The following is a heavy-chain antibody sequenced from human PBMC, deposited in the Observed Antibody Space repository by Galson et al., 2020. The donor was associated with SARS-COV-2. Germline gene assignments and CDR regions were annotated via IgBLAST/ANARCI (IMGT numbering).Heavy chain of an antibody. Sequence: ETSETLSLTCTVSGGSISSYYWSWIRQPPGKGLEWIGSIYYRGSTNYNPSLKSRVTISVDTSKNQFSLKLNSVTAADTAVYYCARHGWITILGVVIIGALEIGGQGTMVTVSS. D-gene: IGHD3-3*01. CDR2: IYYRGST. CDR3: ARHGWITILGVVIIGALEI. V-gene: IGHV4-59*08. CDR1: GGSISSYY. J-gene: IGHJ3*02.